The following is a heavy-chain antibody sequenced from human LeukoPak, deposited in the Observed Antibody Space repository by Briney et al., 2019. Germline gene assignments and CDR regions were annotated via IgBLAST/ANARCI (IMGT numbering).Heavy chain of an antibody. D-gene: IGHD2-15*01. Sequence: ASVKVSCKASGYTFTGHYIHWVRQAPGQGLEWMGWINPNSGGTNYAQKFQGRVTMTRDTSISTAYMELSRLRSDDTAVYYCARGCSGGSCYSVTGAPSYYFDYWGQGTLVTVSS. CDR3: ARGCSGGSCYSVTGAPSYYFDY. V-gene: IGHV1-2*02. J-gene: IGHJ4*02. CDR1: GYTFTGHY. CDR2: INPNSGGT.